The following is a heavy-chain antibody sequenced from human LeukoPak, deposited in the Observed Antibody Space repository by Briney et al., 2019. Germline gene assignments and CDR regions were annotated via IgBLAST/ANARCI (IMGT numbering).Heavy chain of an antibody. Sequence: SETLSLTCTVSGGSISSSSYYWGWIRQPPGKGLEWIGSIYYSGSTYYNPSLKSRVTISVDTSKNQFSLKLSSVTAADTAVYYCERQSSGWYHGMDVWGQGTTVTVSS. J-gene: IGHJ6*02. CDR1: GGSISSSSYY. V-gene: IGHV4-39*01. D-gene: IGHD6-19*01. CDR2: IYYSGST. CDR3: ERQSSGWYHGMDV.